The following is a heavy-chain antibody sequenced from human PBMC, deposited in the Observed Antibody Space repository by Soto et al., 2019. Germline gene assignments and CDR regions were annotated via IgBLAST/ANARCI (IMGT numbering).Heavy chain of an antibody. V-gene: IGHV1-8*01. D-gene: IGHD3-3*01. Sequence: ASVKVSCKASGYTFTSYDINWVRQATGQGLEWMGWMNPNSGNTGYAQKFQGRVTMTRNTSISTAYMELSSLRSEDTAVYYCARGTTYYDFWSGYYKETKEYFQHWGQGTLVTVSS. CDR2: MNPNSGNT. CDR1: GYTFTSYD. CDR3: ARGTTYYDFWSGYYKETKEYFQH. J-gene: IGHJ1*01.